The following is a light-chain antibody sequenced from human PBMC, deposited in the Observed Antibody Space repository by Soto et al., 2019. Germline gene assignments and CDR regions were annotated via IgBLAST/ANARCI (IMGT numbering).Light chain of an antibody. CDR3: QQSYTTPLT. CDR1: QSVSNY. J-gene: IGKJ4*01. Sequence: DVQITQSPSPLSAPVGDKVIITAGASQSVSNYLNWYQQKIGDAPKLLIYASSSLQNGVPSRFSGSGSGTDFTLTINSLQPEDSATYFCQQSYTTPLTFGGGTKVAIK. V-gene: IGKV1-39*01. CDR2: ASS.